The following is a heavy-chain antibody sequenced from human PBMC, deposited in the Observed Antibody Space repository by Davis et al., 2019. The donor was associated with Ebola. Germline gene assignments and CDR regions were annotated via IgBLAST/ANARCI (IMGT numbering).Heavy chain of an antibody. CDR2: IYHSGST. V-gene: IGHV4-4*02. CDR3: ARGSYGSSFDY. Sequence: SETLSLTCAVSGGSISSSNWWSWVRQPPGKGLEWIGEIYHSGSTNYNPSLKSRVTISVDTSKNQFSLKLSSVTAADTAVYYCARGSYGSSFDYWGQGTLVTVSS. D-gene: IGHD5-18*01. CDR1: GGSISSSNW. J-gene: IGHJ4*02.